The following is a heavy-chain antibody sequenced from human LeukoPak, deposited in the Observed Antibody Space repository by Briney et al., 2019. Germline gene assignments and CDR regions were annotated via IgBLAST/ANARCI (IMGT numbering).Heavy chain of an antibody. CDR1: GGSFSGYY. CDR2: INQSGST. Sequence: SETLSLTCAVYGGSFSGYYRSWIRQPPGKGLEWIGEINQSGSTNYNPSLKSRVTISADTSKNQFSLKLSSVTAADTAVYYCARGYGSGSFYHHWGQGTLVTVSS. J-gene: IGHJ4*02. D-gene: IGHD3-10*01. CDR3: ARGYGSGSFYHH. V-gene: IGHV4-34*01.